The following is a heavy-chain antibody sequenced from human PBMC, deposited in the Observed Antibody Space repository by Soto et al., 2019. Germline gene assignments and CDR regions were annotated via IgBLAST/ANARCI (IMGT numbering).Heavy chain of an antibody. J-gene: IGHJ4*02. Sequence: EVQLVESGGALVQPGGSLRLSCAASGFSFTSYWMSWVRQAPGKGLEWVANIKQDGTSKYYADSVKGRFTVSRDNAKSSIHFQMDSLRDDVTAVYRCVSLRFILTARDFDSWGQGTLVTVSS. CDR1: GFSFTSYW. CDR2: IKQDGTSK. D-gene: IGHD3-16*01. CDR3: VSLRFILTARDFDS. V-gene: IGHV3-7*05.